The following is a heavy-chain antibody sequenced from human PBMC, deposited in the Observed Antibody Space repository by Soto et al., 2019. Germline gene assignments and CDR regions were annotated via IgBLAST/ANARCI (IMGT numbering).Heavy chain of an antibody. CDR1: GASVNRVGYH. D-gene: IGHD2-2*03. V-gene: IGHV4-61*08. CDR3: ASGYYETRDYFKMD. Sequence: QVQLQESGPGLVKPSETLSLTCIVSGASVNRVGYHWFWIRQSPGKGLEWIGHLYYSGHTKYNPSLESRVTISIGTSKNQFSLKLSSVTVADTAVYYCASGYYETRDYFKMDWCQGTRVTVSS. CDR2: LYYSGHT. J-gene: IGHJ1*01.